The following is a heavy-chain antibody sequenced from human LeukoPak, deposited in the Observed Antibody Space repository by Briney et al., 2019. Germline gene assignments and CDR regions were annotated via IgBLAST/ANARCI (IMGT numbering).Heavy chain of an antibody. V-gene: IGHV3-21*01. CDR2: ISSSTSYI. CDR3: ARAPCYGFLECPLWFDP. J-gene: IGHJ5*02. CDR1: GFTLSTYS. D-gene: IGHD3-3*01. Sequence: KPGGSLRLSCAASGFTLSTYSMNWVRQAPGKGLEWVSFISSSTSYIYYADSVKGRFTISRDNAKNSLYLQMNSLRAEDTAVYYCARAPCYGFLECPLWFDPWGQGTLVTVSS.